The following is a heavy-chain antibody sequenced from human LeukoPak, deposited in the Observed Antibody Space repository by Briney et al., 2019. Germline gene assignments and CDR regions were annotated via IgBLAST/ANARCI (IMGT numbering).Heavy chain of an antibody. D-gene: IGHD4-17*01. CDR1: GYTITSYA. CDR2: INTGNGNT. CDR3: ARRAPTTVTDY. Sequence: GASVKVSCKTSGYTITSYAIHWVRQAPGQRLEWMGWINTGNGNTIYSQKFQGRVTITRDTSASTAYMELSSLKSEDTALYYCARRAPTTVTDYWGQGTLVTVSS. J-gene: IGHJ4*02. V-gene: IGHV1-3*04.